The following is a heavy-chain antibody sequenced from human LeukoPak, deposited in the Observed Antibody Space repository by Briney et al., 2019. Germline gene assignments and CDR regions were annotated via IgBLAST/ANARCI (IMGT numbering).Heavy chain of an antibody. Sequence: ASVKVSCKASGYTFTGYYMHWVRQAPGQGLEWMGWINPNSGGTNYAQKFQGRVTITADKSTSTAYMELSSLRPEDTAVYYCARVARPLREDALDIWGQGTMVTVSS. CDR2: INPNSGGT. V-gene: IGHV1-2*02. CDR1: GYTFTGYY. CDR3: ARVARPLREDALDI. J-gene: IGHJ3*02.